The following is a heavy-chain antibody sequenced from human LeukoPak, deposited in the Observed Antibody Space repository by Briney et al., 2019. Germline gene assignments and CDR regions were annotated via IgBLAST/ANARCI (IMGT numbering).Heavy chain of an antibody. Sequence: PGGSLRLSCAASGFTFSSYAMSWVRQAPGKGLEWVSAISGSGETTYYADSVKGRFTISRDNSKNILYLQMNSLRAEDTAVYYCARPSDGHYAQGGYFDYWGHGTLVTASS. CDR3: ARPSDGHYAQGGYFDY. V-gene: IGHV3-23*01. D-gene: IGHD4-17*01. J-gene: IGHJ4*01. CDR1: GFTFSSYA. CDR2: ISGSGETT.